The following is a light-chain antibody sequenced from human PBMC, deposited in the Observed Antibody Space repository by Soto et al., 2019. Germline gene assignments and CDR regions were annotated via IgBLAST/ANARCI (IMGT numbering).Light chain of an antibody. CDR2: GAS. CDR3: QQYDNWPPMYT. Sequence: EIVMTQSPATLSVSPGERATLSCRASQSISSNLAWYQQRPGQAPRLLIYGASTRATGIAARFSGSGSGTDFTLTISSLQSEDLAVYYCQQYDNWPPMYTFGQGTKLEIK. V-gene: IGKV3-15*01. CDR1: QSISSN. J-gene: IGKJ2*01.